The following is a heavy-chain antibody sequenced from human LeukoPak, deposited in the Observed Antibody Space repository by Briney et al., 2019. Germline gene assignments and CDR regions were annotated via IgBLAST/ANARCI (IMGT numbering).Heavy chain of an antibody. D-gene: IGHD4-17*01. V-gene: IGHV1-69*13. J-gene: IGHJ6*02. CDR3: ARDYGDYVEYYYGMDV. CDR1: GGTFSSYA. CDR2: IIPIFGTA. Sequence: SVKVSCKASGGTFSSYAISWVRQAPGQGLEWMGGIIPIFGTANYAQKFRGRVTITADESTSTAYMELSSLRSEDTAVYYCARDYGDYVEYYYGMDVWGQGTTVTVSS.